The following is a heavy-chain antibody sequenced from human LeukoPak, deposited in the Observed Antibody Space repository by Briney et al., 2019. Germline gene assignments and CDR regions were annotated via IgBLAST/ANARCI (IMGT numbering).Heavy chain of an antibody. V-gene: IGHV4-4*07. CDR1: GGSFSNYY. CDR2: IYTSGST. CDR3: ARGDGDPYSFDY. J-gene: IGHJ4*02. D-gene: IGHD4-17*01. Sequence: SETLSLTCTLSGGSFSNYYWTWIRQPAGKGLEWIGRIYTSGSTNYNPSLKSRVTISVDTSKNQFSLKLSSVTAADMAVYYCARGDGDPYSFDYWGQGTLVTVSS.